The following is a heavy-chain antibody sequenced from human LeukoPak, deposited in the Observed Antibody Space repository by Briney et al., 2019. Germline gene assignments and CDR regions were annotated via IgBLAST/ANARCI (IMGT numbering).Heavy chain of an antibody. CDR3: ARGSDLTNGYCSSTSCYGVFDY. D-gene: IGHD2-2*01. CDR2: INHSGST. V-gene: IGHV4-34*01. CDR1: GGSFSGYY. J-gene: IGHJ4*02. Sequence: SETLSLTCAVYGGSFSGYYWSWIRQPPGKGLEWIGEINHSGSTNYNPSLKSRVTISVDTSKNQFSLKLSSVTAADTAVYYCARGSDLTNGYCSSTSCYGVFDYWGQGTLVTVSS.